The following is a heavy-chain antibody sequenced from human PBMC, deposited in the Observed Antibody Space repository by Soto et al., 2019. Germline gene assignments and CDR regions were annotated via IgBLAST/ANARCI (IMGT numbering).Heavy chain of an antibody. CDR3: ARLPYCGGDCYFDY. V-gene: IGHV4-34*01. D-gene: IGHD2-21*02. J-gene: IGHJ4*02. CDR2: INHSGGT. Sequence: SETLSLTCAVYGGSFSGYYWSWIRQPPGKGLEWIGEINHSGGTNYNPSLKSRVTISVDTSKNQFSLKLSSVTAADTAVYYCARLPYCGGDCYFDYWGQGTLVTVSS. CDR1: GGSFSGYY.